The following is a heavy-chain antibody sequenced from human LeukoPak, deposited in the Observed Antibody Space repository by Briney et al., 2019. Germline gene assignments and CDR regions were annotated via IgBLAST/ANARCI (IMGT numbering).Heavy chain of an antibody. CDR1: GGSTRAYS. V-gene: IGHV4-59*08. J-gene: IGHJ6*04. D-gene: IGHD1-14*01. CDR3: ARHRTGLSATDV. Sequence: SETLSLTCTVSGGSTRAYSCSWIRQSPVKGLEWIGCFFYNGTTTYNTSLKSRITVSLDTSRNQFSLKLSSVTAADTAVYFCARHRTGLSATDVWGKGTTVAVSS. CDR2: FFYNGTT.